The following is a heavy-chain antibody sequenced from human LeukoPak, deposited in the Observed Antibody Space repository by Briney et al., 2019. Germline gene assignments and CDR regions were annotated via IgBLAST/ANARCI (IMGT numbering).Heavy chain of an antibody. D-gene: IGHD5-18*01. CDR2: INHSGST. V-gene: IGHV4-34*01. J-gene: IGHJ4*02. CDR1: GFTFSSCG. Sequence: GSLRLSCAASGFTFSSCGMSWIRQPPGKGLEWIGEINHSGSTNYNPSLKSRVTISVDTSKNQFSLKLSSVTAADTAVYYCARRGGYSYGYPRLPYYFDYWGQGTLVTVSS. CDR3: ARRGGYSYGYPRLPYYFDY.